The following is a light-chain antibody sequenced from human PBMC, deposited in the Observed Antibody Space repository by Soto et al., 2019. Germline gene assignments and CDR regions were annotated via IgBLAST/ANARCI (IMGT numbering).Light chain of an antibody. Sequence: EIVLTQSPATLSLSPGERVTLSCRASESVKTFLAWYQQKPGQAPRLLIYDASNRATGIPARFSGGGSGADSTPSISSVEPNDSAVYYRQQRKTLRALTFGGGTKVEIK. V-gene: IGKV3-11*01. CDR1: ESVKTF. CDR3: QQRKTLRALT. J-gene: IGKJ4*01. CDR2: DAS.